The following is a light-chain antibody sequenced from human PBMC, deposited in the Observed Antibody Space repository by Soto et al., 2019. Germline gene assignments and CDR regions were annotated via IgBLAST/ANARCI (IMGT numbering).Light chain of an antibody. CDR1: QSIGNS. CDR2: DAF. V-gene: IGKV3-11*01. Sequence: TVLTQSPGTLSLSRGERATLSCKASQSIGNSLGWFQQKPGQAPRLLIADAFNRATGIPARFTGSGSGSDFTLTISSLEPEDFGLYYRRQRYNWPLTLGGGTKVEIK. CDR3: RQRYNWPLT. J-gene: IGKJ4*01.